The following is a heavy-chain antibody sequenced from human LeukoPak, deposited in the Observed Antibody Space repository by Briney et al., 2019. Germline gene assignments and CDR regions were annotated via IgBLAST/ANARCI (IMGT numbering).Heavy chain of an antibody. CDR3: ARVGIVGADHILDFDY. J-gene: IGHJ4*02. V-gene: IGHV3-21*01. Sequence: PGGSLRLSCAASGFTFSSYAMSWVRQAPGKGLEWVSSISSSSSYIYYADSVKGRFTISRDNAKNSLYLQMNSLRAEDTAVYYCARVGIVGADHILDFDYWGQGTLVTVSS. CDR1: GFTFSSYA. D-gene: IGHD1-26*01. CDR2: ISSSSSYI.